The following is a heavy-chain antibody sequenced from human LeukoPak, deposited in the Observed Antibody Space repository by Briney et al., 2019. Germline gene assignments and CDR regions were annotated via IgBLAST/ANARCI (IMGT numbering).Heavy chain of an antibody. CDR3: ARDGKGTDGFTGLFEN. D-gene: IGHD2-8*01. CDR1: GFSFSTYD. CDR2: ISYHGTIQ. Sequence: GGSLRLSCVGSGFSFSTYDLHWLRQAPGKGLEWVAVISYHGTIQHYADAVRGRFTISRDNSRNTLYLQIDSLRGEDTALYFCARDGKGTDGFTGLFENWGQGTLVTVSS. V-gene: IGHV3-30-3*01. J-gene: IGHJ4*02.